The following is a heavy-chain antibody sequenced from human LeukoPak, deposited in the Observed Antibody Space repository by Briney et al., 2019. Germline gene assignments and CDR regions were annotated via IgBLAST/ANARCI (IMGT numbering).Heavy chain of an antibody. CDR2: TYYRSKWYN. Sequence: SQTLSLTCAISGDSVSSNSAAWNWIRQSPSRGLEWLGRTYYRSKWYNDYAVSVKSRITINPDTSKNQFSLKLSSVTAADTAVYYCARHRRPLTVVRGVIVEQGYYFDYWGQGTLVTVSS. CDR1: GDSVSSNSAA. J-gene: IGHJ4*02. CDR3: ARHRRPLTVVRGVIVEQGYYFDY. D-gene: IGHD3-10*01. V-gene: IGHV6-1*01.